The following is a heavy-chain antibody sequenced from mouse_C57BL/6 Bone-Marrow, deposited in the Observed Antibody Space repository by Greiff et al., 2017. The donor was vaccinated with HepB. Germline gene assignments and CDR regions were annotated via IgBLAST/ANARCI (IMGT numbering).Heavy chain of an antibody. D-gene: IGHD1-1*01. CDR2: IYPGDGDT. CDR1: GYAFSSYW. Sequence: VQLQQSGAELVKPGASVKISCKASGYAFSSYWMNWVKQRPGKGLEWIGQIYPGDGDTNYNGKFKGKATLTADKSSSTAYMQLSSLTSEDSAVYFCARAPSTVVATRGLAYWGQGTTLTVSS. J-gene: IGHJ2*01. V-gene: IGHV1-80*01. CDR3: ARAPSTVVATRGLAY.